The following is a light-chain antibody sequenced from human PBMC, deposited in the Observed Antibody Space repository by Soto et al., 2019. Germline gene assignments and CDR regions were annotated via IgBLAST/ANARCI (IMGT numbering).Light chain of an antibody. Sequence: QSVLTQPPSASGSPGQSVTISCTGTSSDVGGYNFVSWYQQYPGKVPKLMVYEVNKRPSGVPDRFPGSKSGNTASLTVSGLQAEDEADYYCTSYAGGNNVFGTGTKVTVL. CDR1: SSDVGGYNF. J-gene: IGLJ1*01. CDR2: EVN. CDR3: TSYAGGNNV. V-gene: IGLV2-8*01.